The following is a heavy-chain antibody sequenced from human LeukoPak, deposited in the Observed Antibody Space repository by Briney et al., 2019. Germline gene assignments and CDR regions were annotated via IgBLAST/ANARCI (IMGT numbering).Heavy chain of an antibody. CDR1: GFTFSDYY. V-gene: IGHV3-11*04. J-gene: IGHJ6*03. Sequence: AGGSLRLSCAASGFTFSDYYMSWIRQAPGKGLEWVSYISSSGSTIYYADSVKGRFTISRDNANNSLYLQMNGLRAEDTAVYYCARVPTRQYYYMDVWGKGTMVTVSS. CDR2: ISSSGSTI. CDR3: ARVPTRQYYYMDV.